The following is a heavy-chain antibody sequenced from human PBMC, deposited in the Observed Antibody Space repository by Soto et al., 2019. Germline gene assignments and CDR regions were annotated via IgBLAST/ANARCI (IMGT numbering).Heavy chain of an antibody. V-gene: IGHV3-23*01. J-gene: IGHJ4*02. CDR1: GFTFTSFA. CDR3: AKGGAYCGGDCTRAY. D-gene: IGHD2-21*02. CDR2: ISATGGST. Sequence: EVQLLESGGGLVQPGGSLRLSCAASGFTFTSFAMAWVRQAPGKGLEWVSGISATGGSTHYADSVKGRFTISRENSRNTVYLQMNSLRAEDTAVYYCAKGGAYCGGDCTRAYWGQGTLVTVSS.